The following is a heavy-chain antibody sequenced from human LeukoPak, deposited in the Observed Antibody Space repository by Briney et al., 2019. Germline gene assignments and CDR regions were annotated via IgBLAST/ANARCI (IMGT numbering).Heavy chain of an antibody. Sequence: SETLSLTCTVSGYSVSGGYYWGWIRQPPGKGLEWIGSMYHSGDTNYNPSLKSRVTISVDTSKNQLSLKLSSVTAADTAVYYCARSKAHLSTSWYGTWFDPWGQGTLVTVSS. D-gene: IGHD2-2*01. CDR2: MYHSGDT. J-gene: IGHJ5*02. V-gene: IGHV4-38-2*02. CDR3: ARSKAHLSTSWYGTWFDP. CDR1: GYSVSGGYY.